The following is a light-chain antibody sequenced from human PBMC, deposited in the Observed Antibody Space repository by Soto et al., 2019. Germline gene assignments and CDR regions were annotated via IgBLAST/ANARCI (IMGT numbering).Light chain of an antibody. CDR2: EVT. CDR1: SSDVGDYPY. J-gene: IGLJ1*01. V-gene: IGLV2-14*01. Sequence: QSALTQPASVSGSPGQSITISCTGTSSDVGDYPYVSWYRQHPGKVPKLIIYEVTNRPSGVTSRFSGSKSGNTASLTISGLQAEDETDYYCFSYTSSGTYVFGTGTKLTVL. CDR3: FSYTSSGTYV.